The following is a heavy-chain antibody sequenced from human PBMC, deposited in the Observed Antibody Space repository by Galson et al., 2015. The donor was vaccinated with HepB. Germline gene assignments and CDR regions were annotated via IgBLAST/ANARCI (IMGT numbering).Heavy chain of an antibody. CDR1: GFTFTSSA. J-gene: IGHJ6*02. Sequence: SVKVSCKASGFTFTSSAMQWVRQARGQRLEWIGWIVVGSGNTNYAQKFQERVTITRDMSTSTAYMELSSLRSEDTAVYYCAADHAAHDSSGYLGYGMDVWGQGTTVTVSS. D-gene: IGHD3-22*01. CDR3: AADHAAHDSSGYLGYGMDV. CDR2: IVVGSGNT. V-gene: IGHV1-58*02.